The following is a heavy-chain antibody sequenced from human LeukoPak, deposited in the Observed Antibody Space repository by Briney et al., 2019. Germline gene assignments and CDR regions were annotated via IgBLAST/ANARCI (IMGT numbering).Heavy chain of an antibody. V-gene: IGHV4-34*01. CDR2: INHSGST. Sequence: SETLPLTCAVYGGSFSGYYWSWIRQPPGKGLEWIGEINHSGSTNYNPSLKSRVTISVDTSKNQFSLKLSSVTAADTAVYYCARGLWSGYYFGHWGQGTLVTVSS. CDR1: GGSFSGYY. J-gene: IGHJ4*02. D-gene: IGHD3-3*01. CDR3: ARGLWSGYYFGH.